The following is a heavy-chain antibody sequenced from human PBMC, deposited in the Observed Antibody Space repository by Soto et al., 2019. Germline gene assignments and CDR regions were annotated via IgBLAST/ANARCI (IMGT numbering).Heavy chain of an antibody. CDR2: ISAYNGNT. Sequence: ASVKVSCKASGYTFTSYGISWVRQAPGQGLEWMGWISAYNGNTNYAQKLQGRVTMTTDTSTSTAYMELRSLRSDDTAVYYCARDGAFTPYNPDAFDIWGQGTMVTVSS. CDR3: ARDGAFTPYNPDAFDI. D-gene: IGHD1-1*01. J-gene: IGHJ3*02. CDR1: GYTFTSYG. V-gene: IGHV1-18*01.